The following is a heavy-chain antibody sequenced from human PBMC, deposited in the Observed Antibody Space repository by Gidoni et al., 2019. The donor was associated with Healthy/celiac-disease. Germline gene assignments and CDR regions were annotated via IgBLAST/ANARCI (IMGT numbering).Heavy chain of an antibody. V-gene: IGHV3-13*05. D-gene: IGHD6-13*01. CDR1: GFTFSSSD. J-gene: IGHJ6*03. CDR3: ARGSEHLSIAAAVPYMDV. CDR2: IGTAGDP. Sequence: EVQLVESGGGLVQPGGSLRLSCAASGFTFSSSDMHWVRQATGKGLEWVSAIGTAGDPYYPGSVKGRFTISRENAKNSLYLQMNSLRAGDTAVYYCARGSEHLSIAAAVPYMDVWGKGTTVTVSS.